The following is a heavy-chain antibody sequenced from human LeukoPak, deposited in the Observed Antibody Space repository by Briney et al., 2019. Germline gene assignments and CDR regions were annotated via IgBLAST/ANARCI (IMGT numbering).Heavy chain of an antibody. J-gene: IGHJ6*03. Sequence: PSETLSLTCSVSVVSMNGYYWSWLRQSAGNRLEWIGHVDSSGNTNYNPSLESRVTMSVDTSKKQFSLKLSSVTAADTAVYYCARDRRDLGDYYYMDVWGKGTTVTVSS. D-gene: IGHD3-10*01. CDR3: ARDRRDLGDYYYMDV. V-gene: IGHV4-4*07. CDR2: VDSSGNT. CDR1: VVSMNGYY.